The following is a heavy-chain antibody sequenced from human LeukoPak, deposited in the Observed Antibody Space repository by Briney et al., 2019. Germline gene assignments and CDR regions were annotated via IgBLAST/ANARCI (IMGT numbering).Heavy chain of an antibody. Sequence: ASVKVSCKASGYTFTSYGISWVRQAPGQGLEWMGWISAYNGNTNYAQKLQGRVTMTTDTSTSTAYMELRSLRSDDTAVYYCARGARDKRITMVRGVFDYWGQGTLVTVSS. D-gene: IGHD3-10*01. CDR2: ISAYNGNT. V-gene: IGHV1-18*01. J-gene: IGHJ4*02. CDR1: GYTFTSYG. CDR3: ARGARDKRITMVRGVFDY.